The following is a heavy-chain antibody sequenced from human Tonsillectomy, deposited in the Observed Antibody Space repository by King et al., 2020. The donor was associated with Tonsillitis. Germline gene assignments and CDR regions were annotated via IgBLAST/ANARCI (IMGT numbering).Heavy chain of an antibody. V-gene: IGHV3-9*01. CDR3: AKDRSGGSYPYYSYGMDV. CDR1: GFTFDDYA. Sequence: VQLVESGGGLVQPGRSLRLSCAASGFTFDDYAMHWVRQAPGKGLEWVSGISWNSGSIGYADSVKGRFTISRDNAKNSLYLQMNSLRAEDTALYYCAKDRSGGSYPYYSYGMDVWGQGTTVTVSS. D-gene: IGHD1-26*01. J-gene: IGHJ6*02. CDR2: ISWNSGSI.